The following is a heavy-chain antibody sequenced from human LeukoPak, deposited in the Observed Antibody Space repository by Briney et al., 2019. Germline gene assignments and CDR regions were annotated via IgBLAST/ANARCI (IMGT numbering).Heavy chain of an antibody. CDR2: MNPNSGNT. J-gene: IGHJ6*03. CDR1: GYTFTSYD. Sequence: ASVKVSCKASGYTFTSYDINWVRQATGQGLEWMGWMNPNSGNTGYAQKFQGRVTMTRNTSISTAYMELSSLRSEDTAVYYCARGSGAYYYYPYMDVWAKGPRSPSP. D-gene: IGHD3-10*01. CDR3: ARGSGAYYYYPYMDV. V-gene: IGHV1-8*01.